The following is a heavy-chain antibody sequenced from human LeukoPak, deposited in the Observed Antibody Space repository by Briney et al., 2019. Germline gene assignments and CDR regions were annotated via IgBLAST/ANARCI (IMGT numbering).Heavy chain of an antibody. Sequence: ASVKVSCKAFGYTFTGYYMHWVRQAPGQGLEWMGWINPNSGGTNYAQKFLGRVTMTRDTSISTAYMELSRLRSDDTAVYYCARGAGAAMVTPDYWGQGTLVTVSS. CDR2: INPNSGGT. CDR3: ARGAGAAMVTPDY. D-gene: IGHD5-18*01. CDR1: GYTFTGYY. V-gene: IGHV1-2*02. J-gene: IGHJ4*02.